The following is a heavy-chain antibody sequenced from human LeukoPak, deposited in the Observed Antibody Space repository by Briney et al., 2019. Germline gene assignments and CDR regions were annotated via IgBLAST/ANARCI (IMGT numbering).Heavy chain of an antibody. CDR2: VNGRGATT. V-gene: IGHV3-23*01. CDR1: GFTFSDYA. Sequence: GGFLRLSCAASGFASGFTFSDYAVSWVRQAPGKGAEWVASVNGRGATTYYADSVRGRFTISRDNSKNTVYLQMISLGADDTAVYFCAKAPATGEGYYFYYMDVWGKGTTVTVSS. CDR3: AKAPATGEGYYFYYMDV. D-gene: IGHD7-27*01. J-gene: IGHJ6*03.